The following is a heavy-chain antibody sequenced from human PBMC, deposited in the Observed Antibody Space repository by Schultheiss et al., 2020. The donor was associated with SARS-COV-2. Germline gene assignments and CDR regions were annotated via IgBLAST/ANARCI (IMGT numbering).Heavy chain of an antibody. J-gene: IGHJ5*02. D-gene: IGHD2-2*01. CDR1: GGSISSYY. CDR3: ARGTLRAYCSSTSCPNWFDP. V-gene: IGHV4-59*12. CDR2: IYYSGST. Sequence: SETLSLTCTVSGGSISSYYWSWIRQPPGKGLEWIGYIYYSGSTKYNPSLKSRVTISVDTSKNQFSLKLSSVTAADTAVYYCARGTLRAYCSSTSCPNWFDPWGQGTLVTVSS.